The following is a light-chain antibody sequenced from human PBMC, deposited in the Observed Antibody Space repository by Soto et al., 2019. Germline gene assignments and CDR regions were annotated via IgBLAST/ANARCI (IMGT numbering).Light chain of an antibody. CDR2: DAS. CDR3: QQYDQLLLT. CDR1: QDITNY. V-gene: IGKV1-33*01. J-gene: IGKJ4*01. Sequence: DIQMTQSPSSLSASVGDRVTITCQASQDITNYLNWYQQKPGKAPKLLIYDASNLETGVPSRFSGSGSGTYFTFTISSLQPEDIATYYCQQYDQLLLTCGGGTKVEI.